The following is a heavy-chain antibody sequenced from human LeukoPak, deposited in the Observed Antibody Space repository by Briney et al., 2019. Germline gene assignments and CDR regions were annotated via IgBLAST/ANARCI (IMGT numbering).Heavy chain of an antibody. D-gene: IGHD3-10*01. CDR2: IIPIFGTA. Sequence: GASVKVSCKASGGTFSSYAISWVRQAPGQGLEWMGGIIPIFGTANYAQKFQGRVTITADKSTSTAYMELSSLRSEDTAVYYCAATYYYARAPDYWGQGTLVTVSS. V-gene: IGHV1-69*06. CDR3: AATYYYARAPDY. J-gene: IGHJ4*02. CDR1: GGTFSSYA.